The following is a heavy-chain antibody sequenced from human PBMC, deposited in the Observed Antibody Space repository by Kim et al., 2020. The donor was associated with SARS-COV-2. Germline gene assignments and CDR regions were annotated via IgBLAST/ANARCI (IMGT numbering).Heavy chain of an antibody. CDR2: IKQDGSEK. CDR3: ARDFDGYCSSTSCYTDY. V-gene: IGHV3-7*01. D-gene: IGHD2-2*02. CDR1: GFTFSSYW. Sequence: GGSLRLSCAASGFTFSSYWMSWVRQAPGKGLEWVANIKQDGSEKYYVDSVKGRFTISRDNAKNSLYLQMNSLRAEDTAVYYCARDFDGYCSSTSCYTDYWGQGTLVTVSS. J-gene: IGHJ4*02.